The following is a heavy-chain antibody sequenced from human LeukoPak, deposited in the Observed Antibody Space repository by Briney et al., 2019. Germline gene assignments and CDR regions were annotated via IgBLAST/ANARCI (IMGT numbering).Heavy chain of an antibody. CDR1: GFTVCSYA. CDR2: ISSSSSYI. V-gene: IGHV3-21*01. J-gene: IGHJ4*02. CDR3: ATEVVVVPAAIGGVDY. D-gene: IGHD2-2*01. Sequence: GSLILSCSASGFTVCSYAMSWVPQAPGLGREWGLSISSSSSYIYYEDSVKGRFTISRDNAKNSLYLQMNSLRAEDTAVYYCATEVVVVPAAIGGVDYWGQGTLVTVSS.